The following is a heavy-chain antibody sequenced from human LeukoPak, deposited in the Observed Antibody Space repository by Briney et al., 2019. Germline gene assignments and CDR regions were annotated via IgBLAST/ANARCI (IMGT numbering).Heavy chain of an antibody. V-gene: IGHV4-59*08. CDR1: GGSISSYY. J-gene: IGHJ4*02. CDR3: AGHHPRNTVDF. Sequence: SETLSLTCTVSGGSISSYYWSWIRQPPGKGLEWIAYISDIGSINYNPSLKSRVTISLDTSKNQFSLELSSVTAADTAVYYCAGHHPRNTVDFWGQGTLVTVSS. D-gene: IGHD2/OR15-2a*01. CDR2: ISDIGSI.